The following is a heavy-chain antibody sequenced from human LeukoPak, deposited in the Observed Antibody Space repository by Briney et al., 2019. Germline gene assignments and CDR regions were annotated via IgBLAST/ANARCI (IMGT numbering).Heavy chain of an antibody. CDR3: ASGYHYFDY. J-gene: IGHJ4*02. Sequence: GGSLRLSCAASGFTFSSYAMSWVRQAPGKGLEWVSGISGSGGSTHYADSVKDRFTISRDNAKNSLYLQMNSLRAEDTAVYYCASGYHYFDYWGQGTLVTVSS. CDR1: GFTFSSYA. V-gene: IGHV3-23*01. D-gene: IGHD5-18*01. CDR2: ISGSGGST.